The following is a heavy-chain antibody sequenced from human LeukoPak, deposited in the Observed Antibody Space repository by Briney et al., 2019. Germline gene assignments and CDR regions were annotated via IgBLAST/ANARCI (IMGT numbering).Heavy chain of an antibody. V-gene: IGHV3-23*01. J-gene: IGHJ5*02. CDR1: GFTFSSYA. D-gene: IGHD6-6*01. CDR2: ISGSGGST. Sequence: GGSLRLSCAASGFTFSSYAMSWVRQTPGKGLEWVSAISGSGGSTYYADSVKGRFTISRDNSKNTLFLQMNSLRAEDTAVYYCATLGDSGSAEADNGFDPWGRGTLLPVS. CDR3: ATLGDSGSAEADNGFDP.